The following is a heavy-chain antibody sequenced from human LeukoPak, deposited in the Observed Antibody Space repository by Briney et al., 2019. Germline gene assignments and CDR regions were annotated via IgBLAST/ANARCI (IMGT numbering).Heavy chain of an antibody. Sequence: PGGSLRLSCAASGFTVSSNYMSWVRQAPGKGLEWVSVIYSGGSTYYADSVKGRFTISRDKSKNTLYLQMNSLRAEDTAVYYCARGSGSYRSNWFDPWGQGTLVTVSS. J-gene: IGHJ5*02. V-gene: IGHV3-66*01. D-gene: IGHD1-26*01. CDR1: GFTVSSNY. CDR3: ARGSGSYRSNWFDP. CDR2: IYSGGST.